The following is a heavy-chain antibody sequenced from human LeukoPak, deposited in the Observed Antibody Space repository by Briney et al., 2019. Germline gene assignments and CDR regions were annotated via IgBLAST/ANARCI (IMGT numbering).Heavy chain of an antibody. D-gene: IGHD3-10*01. Sequence: SETLSLTCTVSGGSISSGGYYWSWIRQHPGKGLEWIGYIYYSESAYYNPSLKSRVTISVDTSENQFSLKLSSVTAADTAVYYCARVNYGSATKEDYRGQGTLVTVSS. CDR3: ARVNYGSATKEDY. CDR2: IYYSESA. J-gene: IGHJ4*02. V-gene: IGHV4-31*03. CDR1: GGSISSGGYY.